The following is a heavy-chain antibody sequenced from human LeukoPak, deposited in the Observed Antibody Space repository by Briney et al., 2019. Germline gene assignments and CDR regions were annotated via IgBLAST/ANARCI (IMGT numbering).Heavy chain of an antibody. CDR2: ISGSGGST. CDR3: AKADRGSYYGLGDYFDY. CDR1: GFTFSSYG. Sequence: PGGSLRLSCAASGFTFSSYGMSWVRQAPGKGLEWVSAISGSGGSTYYADSVKGRFTISRDNSKNTLYLQMNSLRAEDTALYYCAKADRGSYYGLGDYFDYWGQGTPVTVSS. J-gene: IGHJ4*02. V-gene: IGHV3-23*01. D-gene: IGHD1-26*01.